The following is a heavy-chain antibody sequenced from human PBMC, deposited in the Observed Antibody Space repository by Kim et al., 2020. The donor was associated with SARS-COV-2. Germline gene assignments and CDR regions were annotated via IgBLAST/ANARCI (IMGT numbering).Heavy chain of an antibody. CDR2: ISASGGTT. CDR3: AKDLYSTVVVVAPEYFHR. D-gene: IGHD2-15*01. CDR1: GFTFSNFV. Sequence: GGSLRLSCAASGFTFSNFVMSWVRQAPGKGLEWVSGISASGGTTYYADSVKGRFTISRDNSKNTLFLQMKSLRVEDTAVYYCAKDLYSTVVVVAPEYFHRWGQGTLVTVSS. J-gene: IGHJ1*01. V-gene: IGHV3-23*01.